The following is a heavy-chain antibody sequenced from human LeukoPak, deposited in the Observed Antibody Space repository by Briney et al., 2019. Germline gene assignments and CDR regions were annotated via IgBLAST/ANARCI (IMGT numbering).Heavy chain of an antibody. D-gene: IGHD6-13*01. V-gene: IGHV1-2*02. Sequence: ASVKVSCKASGYTFTGYYMHWVRQAPGQGLEWMGWINPNSGGTNYAQKFQGRVTMTRDTSISTAYMELSRLRSDDTAVYYCARTSPGIAAAGRYYYYYMDVWGKGTTATVSS. CDR2: INPNSGGT. CDR3: ARTSPGIAAAGRYYYYYMDV. J-gene: IGHJ6*03. CDR1: GYTFTGYY.